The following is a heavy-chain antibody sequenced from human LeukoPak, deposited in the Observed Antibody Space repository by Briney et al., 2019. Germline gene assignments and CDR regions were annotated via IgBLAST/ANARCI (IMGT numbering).Heavy chain of an antibody. J-gene: IGHJ6*04. V-gene: IGHV3-7*01. D-gene: IGHD3-10*02. CDR1: GFTFSDFW. Sequence: GGSLGLSCAASGFTFSDFWMSWARQAPRRGLEWVANIRQDGGDTNYVDSVKGRFTISRDNAKNSLYLQMNSLRAEDTAVYYCAELGITMIGGVWGKGTTVTISS. CDR3: AELGITMIGGV. CDR2: IRQDGGDT.